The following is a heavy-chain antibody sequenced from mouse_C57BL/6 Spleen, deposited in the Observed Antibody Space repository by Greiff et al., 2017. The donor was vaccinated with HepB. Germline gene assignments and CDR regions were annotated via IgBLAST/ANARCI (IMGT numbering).Heavy chain of an antibody. Sequence: VQLQQSGAELVKPGASVKMSCKASGYTFTSYWITWVKQRPGQGLEWIGDIYPGSGSTNYNEKFKSKATLTVDTSSSTAYMQLSSLTSEDSAVYYCARPYYSNYESAMDYWGQGTSVTVSS. V-gene: IGHV1-55*01. CDR3: ARPYYSNYESAMDY. D-gene: IGHD2-5*01. J-gene: IGHJ4*01. CDR1: GYTFTSYW. CDR2: IYPGSGST.